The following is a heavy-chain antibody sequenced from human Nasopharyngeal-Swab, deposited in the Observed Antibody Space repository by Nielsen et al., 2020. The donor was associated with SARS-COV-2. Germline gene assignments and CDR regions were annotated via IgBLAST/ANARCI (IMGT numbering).Heavy chain of an antibody. D-gene: IGHD6-6*01. J-gene: IGHJ6*02. Sequence: VRQMPGKRLEWVSSISSSSSYIYYADSVKGRFAISRDNAKNSLYLQMNSLRAEDTAVYYCARDPDILIIAAHYYGMDVWGQGTTVTVSS. V-gene: IGHV3-21*01. CDR2: ISSSSSYI. CDR3: ARDPDILIIAAHYYGMDV.